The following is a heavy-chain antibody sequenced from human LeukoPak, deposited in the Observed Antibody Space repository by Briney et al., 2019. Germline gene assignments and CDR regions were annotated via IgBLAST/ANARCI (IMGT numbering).Heavy chain of an antibody. CDR3: ARTSIVGATVGY. D-gene: IGHD1-26*01. J-gene: IGHJ4*02. V-gene: IGHV4-38-2*01. Sequence: PSDTLSLTCAVSGYSIRRNNWWGWIRQPPGKGLEWIGSIYYSGSTYYNPSLKSRVTISVDTSKNQFSLKLSSVTAADTAVYYCARTSIVGATVGYWGQGTLVTVSS. CDR2: IYYSGST. CDR1: GYSIRRNNW.